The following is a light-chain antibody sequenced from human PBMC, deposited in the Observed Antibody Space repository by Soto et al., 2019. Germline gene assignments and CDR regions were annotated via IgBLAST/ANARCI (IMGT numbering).Light chain of an antibody. CDR1: QSLXRR. CDR2: AAS. Sequence: LLTKCPCTLSLSPWGRATLSCRASQSLXRRLGWYEARPGQSPRVLXSAASMRECGVPVRFIGSGSGTEFTLTTASLEPDDFSPYYWQQHRSDHWTFGQGTKVDIK. CDR3: QQHRSDHWT. V-gene: IGKV3-11*01. J-gene: IGKJ1*01.